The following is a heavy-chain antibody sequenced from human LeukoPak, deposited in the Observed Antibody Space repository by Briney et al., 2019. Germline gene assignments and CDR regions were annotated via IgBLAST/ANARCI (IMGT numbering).Heavy chain of an antibody. CDR2: IMPLFGTA. CDR3: ARDVHGDYGSGWFDP. V-gene: IGHV1-69*05. J-gene: IGHJ5*02. D-gene: IGHD4-17*01. Sequence: SVKVSCKTSGGTFNNSAISWVRQAPGQGREWLGGIMPLFGTAGYAQKFQGRVTITKDESTRTVYLELTSLTSDDTAVYYCARDVHGDYGSGWFDPWGQGTLVTVSS. CDR1: GGTFNNSA.